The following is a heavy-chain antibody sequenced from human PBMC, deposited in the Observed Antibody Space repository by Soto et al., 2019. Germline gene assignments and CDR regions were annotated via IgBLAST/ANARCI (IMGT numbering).Heavy chain of an antibody. V-gene: IGHV3-30*18. J-gene: IGHJ4*02. CDR2: ISYDGSNK. CDR1: GFTFSSYG. Sequence: GGSLRLSCAASGFTFSSYGMHWVRQAPGKGLEWVAVISYDGSNKYYADSVKGRFTISRDNSRNTLYLQMNSLRAEDTAVYYCAKDLHYYDSSGDLDYWGQGTLVTVSS. CDR3: AKDLHYYDSSGDLDY. D-gene: IGHD3-22*01.